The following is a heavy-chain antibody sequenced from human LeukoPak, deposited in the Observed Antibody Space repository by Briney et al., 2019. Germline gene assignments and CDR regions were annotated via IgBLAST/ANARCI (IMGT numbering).Heavy chain of an antibody. J-gene: IGHJ4*02. CDR1: GFTVSSNY. Sequence: GGSLRLSCAASGFTVSSNYMSWVRQAPGKGLEWVSVIYSGGSTYYADSVKGRFTISRHNSKNTLYLQMNSLRAEDTVVYYCARAFYDSSGYYFDYWGQGTLVTVSS. V-gene: IGHV3-53*04. D-gene: IGHD3-22*01. CDR2: IYSGGST. CDR3: ARAFYDSSGYYFDY.